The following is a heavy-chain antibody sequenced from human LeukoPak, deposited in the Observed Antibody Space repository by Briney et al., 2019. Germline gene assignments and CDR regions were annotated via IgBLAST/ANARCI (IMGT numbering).Heavy chain of an antibody. D-gene: IGHD2-2*01. CDR2: ISSSSSTI. J-gene: IGHJ3*02. Sequence: QPGGSLRLSCAASGFTFSSYSMNWVRQAPGKGLEWVSYISSSSSTIYYADSVKGRFTISRDNAKNSLYLQMNSLRAEDTAVYYCARDQYCSSTSCYLGAFDIRGQGTMVTVSS. CDR3: ARDQYCSSTSCYLGAFDI. CDR1: GFTFSSYS. V-gene: IGHV3-48*01.